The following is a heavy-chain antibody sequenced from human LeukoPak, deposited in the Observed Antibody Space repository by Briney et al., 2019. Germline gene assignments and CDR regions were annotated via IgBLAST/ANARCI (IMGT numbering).Heavy chain of an antibody. CDR1: GGPFSDYY. CDR3: ARELRDRLGRFDY. D-gene: IGHD1-26*01. V-gene: IGHV4-34*01. J-gene: IGHJ4*02. CDR2: INHSGST. Sequence: SETLSLTCAVYGGPFSDYYWSWIRQPPGKGLEWIGEINHSGSTSYNPSLKSRVTISIDTSKNQFSLKLSSVTAADTAVYDCARELRDRLGRFDYWGQGTLVTVSS.